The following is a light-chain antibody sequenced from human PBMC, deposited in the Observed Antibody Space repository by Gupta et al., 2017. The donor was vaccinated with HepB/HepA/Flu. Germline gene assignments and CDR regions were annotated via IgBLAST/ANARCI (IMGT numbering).Light chain of an antibody. CDR2: RNN. V-gene: IGLV1-47*01. CDR3: ATWDDSLNNVV. Sequence: QSVLTQPPSASGTPGQRVTISCSGTSSNIGGNFVYWYQQFPGTAPKLLIYRNNQRPSGVPDRFSGSKSGTSASLAISGLRSEDELDYYCATWDDSLNNVVFGGATKLTVL. CDR1: SSNIGGNF. J-gene: IGLJ2*01.